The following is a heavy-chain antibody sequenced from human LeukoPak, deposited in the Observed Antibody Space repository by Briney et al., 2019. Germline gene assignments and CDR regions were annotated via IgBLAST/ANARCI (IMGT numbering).Heavy chain of an antibody. Sequence: PSETLSLTCTVSGGSISSGSYYWSWIRQPAGKGLEWIGRIYTSGSTNYNPSLKSRVTISVDTSKNQFSLELTSVTAADAAVYYCARHSLDCSGSTCYDYWGQGTLVTVSS. CDR1: GGSISSGSYY. CDR3: ARHSLDCSGSTCYDY. J-gene: IGHJ4*02. D-gene: IGHD2-8*02. V-gene: IGHV4-61*02. CDR2: IYTSGST.